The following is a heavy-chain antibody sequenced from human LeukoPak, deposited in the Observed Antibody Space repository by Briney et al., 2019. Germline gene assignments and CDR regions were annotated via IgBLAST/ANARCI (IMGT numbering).Heavy chain of an antibody. D-gene: IGHD3-22*01. J-gene: IGHJ4*02. CDR1: GFTFNAFG. CDR3: ARDGPKWLLLRWLVY. V-gene: IGHV3-30*03. Sequence: PGGSLRLSCAASGFTFNAFGMNWARQAPGKGLEWVAVISYDGSNKYYADSVKGRFTISRDNSKNTLYLRMNSLRAEDTAVYYCARDGPKWLLLRWLVYWGQGTLVTVSS. CDR2: ISYDGSNK.